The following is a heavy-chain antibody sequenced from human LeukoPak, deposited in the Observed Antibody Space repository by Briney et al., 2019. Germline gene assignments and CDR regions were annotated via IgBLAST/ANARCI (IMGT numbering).Heavy chain of an antibody. J-gene: IGHJ5*02. CDR1: GFTFSSYS. V-gene: IGHV3-21*01. CDR3: ASVLLWFGELFGFDP. CDR2: ISSSSSYI. Sequence: PGGSLRLSCAAPGFTFSSYSMNWVRQAPGKGLEWVSSISSSSSYIYYADSVKGRFTIFRDNAKNSPYLQMNSLRAEDTAVYYCASVLLWFGELFGFDPWGQGTLVTVSS. D-gene: IGHD3-10*01.